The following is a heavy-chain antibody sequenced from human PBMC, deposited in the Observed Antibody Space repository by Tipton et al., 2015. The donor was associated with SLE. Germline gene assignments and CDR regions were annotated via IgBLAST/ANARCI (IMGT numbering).Heavy chain of an antibody. Sequence: TLSLTCTVSGGSISSSSYYWGWIRQPPGKGLEWIGYIYYSGSTNYNPSLKSRVTISVDTSKNQFSLKLSSVTAADTAVYYCARGGYGDYSVLPAFAIWGQGTMVTVSS. CDR3: ARGGYGDYSVLPAFAI. V-gene: IGHV4-61*05. J-gene: IGHJ3*02. CDR1: GGSISSSSYY. CDR2: IYYSGST. D-gene: IGHD4-17*01.